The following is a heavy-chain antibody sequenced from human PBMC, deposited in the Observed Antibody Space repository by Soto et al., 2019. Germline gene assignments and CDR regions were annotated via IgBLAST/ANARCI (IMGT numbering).Heavy chain of an antibody. CDR1: GYTFTSCG. Sequence: VASVKVSCKASGYTFTSCGISWVRQAPGQGLEWMGWISAYNGNTNYAQKLQGRVTMTTDTSTSTAYMELRSLRYDDTAVYYCARDEATIVNYFDYWGQGTLVTVSS. CDR2: ISAYNGNT. J-gene: IGHJ4*02. CDR3: ARDEATIVNYFDY. V-gene: IGHV1-18*04. D-gene: IGHD5-12*01.